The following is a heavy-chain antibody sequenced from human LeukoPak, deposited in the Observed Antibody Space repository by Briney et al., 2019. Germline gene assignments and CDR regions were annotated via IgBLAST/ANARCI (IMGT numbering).Heavy chain of an antibody. D-gene: IGHD5-12*01. CDR1: GFTFSGSA. CDR3: TSRIVANDVAPDFDY. J-gene: IGHJ4*02. Sequence: GGSLRLSCAASGFTFSGSAMHWVRRASGKGLEWVGRIRSKANSYATAYAASVKGRFTISRDDSKNTAYLQMNSLKTEDTAVYYCTSRIVANDVAPDFDYWGQGTLVTVSS. CDR2: IRSKANSYAT. V-gene: IGHV3-73*01.